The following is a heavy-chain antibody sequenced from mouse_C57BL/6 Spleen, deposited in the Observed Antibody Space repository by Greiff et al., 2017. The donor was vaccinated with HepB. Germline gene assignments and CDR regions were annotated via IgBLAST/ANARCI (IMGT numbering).Heavy chain of an antibody. CDR1: GFSLSTSGMG. V-gene: IGHV8-12*01. Sequence: VMLVESGPGILQSSQTLSLTCSFSGFSLSTSGMGVSWIRQPSGKGLEWLAHIYWDDDKRYNPSLKSRLTISKDTSRNQVFLKITSVDTADTATYYCARRLGLYAMDYWGQGTSVTVSS. J-gene: IGHJ4*01. CDR3: ARRLGLYAMDY. CDR2: IYWDDDK. D-gene: IGHD4-1*01.